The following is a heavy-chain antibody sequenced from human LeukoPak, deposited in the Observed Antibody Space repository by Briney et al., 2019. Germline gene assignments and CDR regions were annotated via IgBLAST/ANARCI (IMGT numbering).Heavy chain of an antibody. CDR2: ISWNSGSI. Sequence: YXXXXVRQAPGXGXEWVXGISWNSGSIGYADSVKGRFTISRDNAKNSLYVQMNSLRPEDTALYYCARGGYDILTGYYTDFDYWGQGTLVTVSS. J-gene: IGHJ4*02. CDR1: YX. CDR3: ARGGYDILTGYYTDFDY. D-gene: IGHD3-9*01. V-gene: IGHV3-9*01.